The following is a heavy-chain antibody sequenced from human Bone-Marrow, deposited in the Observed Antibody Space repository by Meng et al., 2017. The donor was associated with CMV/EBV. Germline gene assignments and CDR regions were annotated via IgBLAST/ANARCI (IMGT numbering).Heavy chain of an antibody. Sequence: GSLRLSCTVSGGSISSYYWSWIRQPPGKGLEWIGEINHNGDTNYNPSLKSRVSISADTSKNQVSLKLSSVTVADTAVYYCARAFCGGECYSSSNSYYGMDVWGQGTTVTFSS. CDR1: GGSISSYY. CDR2: INHNGDT. D-gene: IGHD2-21*01. V-gene: IGHV4-59*12. J-gene: IGHJ6*01. CDR3: ARAFCGGECYSSSNSYYGMDV.